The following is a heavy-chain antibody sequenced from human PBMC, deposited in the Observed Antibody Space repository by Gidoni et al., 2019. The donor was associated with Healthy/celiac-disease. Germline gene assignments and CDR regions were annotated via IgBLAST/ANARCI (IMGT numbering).Heavy chain of an antibody. CDR3: AREGVRGTARYGMDV. V-gene: IGHV3-33*01. D-gene: IGHD3-10*01. J-gene: IGHJ6*02. CDR1: GFTFTSYG. CDR2: IWNDGSNK. Sequence: QVQLVESGGGVVQPGRSLRSSCAASGFTFTSYGMHWVRQAPGKGLEWVAVIWNDGSNKYYADSVKGRLTISRDNSKNTLYLQMNSLRAEDTAVYYCAREGVRGTARYGMDVWVQGTTVTVSS.